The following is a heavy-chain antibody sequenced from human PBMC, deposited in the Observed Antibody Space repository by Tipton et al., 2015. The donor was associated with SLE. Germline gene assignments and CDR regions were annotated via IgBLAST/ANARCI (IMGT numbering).Heavy chain of an antibody. CDR1: GGSFSGYY. CDR2: INRSGST. CDR3: ARCSGSFPFDY. D-gene: IGHD1-26*01. J-gene: IGHJ4*02. Sequence: TLSLTCAVSGGSFSGYYWSWIRQPPGKGLEWIGEINRSGSTNYNPSLKSRVTISIDTSKNQFYLKLNSVTAADTAVYYCARCSGSFPFDYWGQGTLVTVSS. V-gene: IGHV4-34*01.